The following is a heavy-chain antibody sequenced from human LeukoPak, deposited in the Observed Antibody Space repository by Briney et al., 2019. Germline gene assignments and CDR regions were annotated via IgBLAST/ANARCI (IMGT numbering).Heavy chain of an antibody. V-gene: IGHV3-30*03. D-gene: IGHD4-11*01. CDR1: GFTFSRSA. Sequence: GGSLRPSCVGSGFTFSRSAMHWVRQTPGKGLEWVALISYDGRNKYYGDSVKGRFTISKDNSKKELYLQMNSLRTEDTAMYYCTIDPPYSNNVFESWGQGTLVTVSS. CDR2: ISYDGRNK. CDR3: TIDPPYSNNVFES. J-gene: IGHJ4*02.